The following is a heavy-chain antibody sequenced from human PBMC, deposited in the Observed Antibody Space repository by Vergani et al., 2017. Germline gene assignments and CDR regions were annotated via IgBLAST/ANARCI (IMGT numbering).Heavy chain of an antibody. CDR3: ARVGYCSSTSCYKGAFDI. D-gene: IGHD2-2*03. J-gene: IGHJ3*02. CDR2: INPSGGST. Sequence: QVPLVQSGAEVKKPGASVKVSCKASGYPFTSYYMHWVRQAPGQGLEWMGIINPSGGSTSYAQKFQGRVTMTRDTSTSTVYMELSSLRSEDTAVYYCARVGYCSSTSCYKGAFDIWGQGTMVTVSS. CDR1: GYPFTSYY. V-gene: IGHV1-46*01.